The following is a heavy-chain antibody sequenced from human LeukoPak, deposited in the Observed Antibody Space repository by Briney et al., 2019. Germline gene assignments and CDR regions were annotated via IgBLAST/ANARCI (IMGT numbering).Heavy chain of an antibody. D-gene: IGHD6-13*01. CDR1: GFTFTTYW. CDR2: INSDGSIT. Sequence: PGGSLRLSCAASGFTFTTYWMHWVRQAPGKGLVWVSHINSDGSITSYAGSVKGRFTISRDNAKNTLYLQMNSLRAEDTAVYYCARGRRLAAAGGSFDYWGQGTLVTVSS. J-gene: IGHJ4*02. CDR3: ARGRRLAAAGGSFDY. V-gene: IGHV3-74*01.